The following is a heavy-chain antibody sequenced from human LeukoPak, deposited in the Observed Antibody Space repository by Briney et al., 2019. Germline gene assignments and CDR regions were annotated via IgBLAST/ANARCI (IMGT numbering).Heavy chain of an antibody. CDR3: ARPNHKDHCSSTSCYRYFDY. CDR2: INHSGST. D-gene: IGHD2-2*02. CDR1: GGSFSGYY. V-gene: IGHV4-34*01. J-gene: IGHJ4*02. Sequence: SETLSLTCGVYGGSFSGYYWSWIRQPPGKGLEWIGEINHSGSTNYNPSLKSRVTISVDTSKNQFSLKLSSVTAADTAVYYCARPNHKDHCSSTSCYRYFDYWGQGTLVTVSS.